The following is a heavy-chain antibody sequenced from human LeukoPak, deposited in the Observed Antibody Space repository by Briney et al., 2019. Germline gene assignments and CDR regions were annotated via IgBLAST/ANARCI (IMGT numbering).Heavy chain of an antibody. Sequence: SETLSLTCAVYGGSFSDYYWSWIRQPPGKGLEWIGEINHSGSTNYNPSLKSRVTISVDTSKNQFSLKMSSVTAADTAVYYCARSNTVGADLSFDSWGQGTLVTVSS. CDR3: ARSNTVGADLSFDS. V-gene: IGHV4-34*01. J-gene: IGHJ4*02. CDR1: GGSFSDYY. D-gene: IGHD1-26*01. CDR2: INHSGST.